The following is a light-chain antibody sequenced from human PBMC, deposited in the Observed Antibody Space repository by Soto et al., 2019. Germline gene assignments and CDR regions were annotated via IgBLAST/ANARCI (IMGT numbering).Light chain of an antibody. Sequence: QSALTQPASVSGSPGQSITISCTGTSSDVGDFDCVSWYQQHPGKAPKLMIYEVSDRPSGVSNRFSGSKSGDTASLTISGLQAEDEAEYYCSSYTSSSTLVFGGGTKVTVL. CDR3: SSYTSSSTLV. J-gene: IGLJ2*01. CDR1: SSDVGDFDC. V-gene: IGLV2-14*01. CDR2: EVS.